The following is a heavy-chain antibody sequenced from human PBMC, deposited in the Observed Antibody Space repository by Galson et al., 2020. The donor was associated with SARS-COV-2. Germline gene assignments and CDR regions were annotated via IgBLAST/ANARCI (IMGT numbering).Heavy chain of an antibody. D-gene: IGHD6-19*01. J-gene: IGHJ6*02. CDR1: GGSISSSSYY. V-gene: IGHV4-39*01. CDR3: ATGAAVAGSPQYYYYYYGMDV. CDR2: IYYSGST. Sequence: SETLSLTCTVSGGSISSSSYYWGWIRQPPGKGLEWIGRIYYSGSTYYNPSLKSRVTISVDTSKNQFSLKLSSVTAADTAVYYCATGAAVAGSPQYYYYYYGMDVWGQGTTVTVSS.